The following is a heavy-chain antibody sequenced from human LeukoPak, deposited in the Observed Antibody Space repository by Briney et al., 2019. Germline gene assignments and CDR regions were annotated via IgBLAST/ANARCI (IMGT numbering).Heavy chain of an antibody. CDR1: GDSVSSNSAA. V-gene: IGHV6-1*01. D-gene: IGHD5-12*01. Sequence: SQTLSLTRAISGDSVSSNSAAWNWIRQSPSRGLEWLGRTYYRSKWYNDYAVSVKSRITINPDTSKNQFSLQLNSVTPEDTAVYYCARAIVATNRVYYYYMDVWGKGTTVTVSS. CDR3: ARAIVATNRVYYYYMDV. J-gene: IGHJ6*03. CDR2: TYYRSKWYN.